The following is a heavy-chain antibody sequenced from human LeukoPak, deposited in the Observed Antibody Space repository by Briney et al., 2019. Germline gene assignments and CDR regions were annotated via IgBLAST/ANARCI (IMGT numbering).Heavy chain of an antibody. CDR2: IKQDGSEK. CDR3: ARDGGTSSSGYFF. D-gene: IGHD3-22*01. J-gene: IGHJ4*02. V-gene: IGHV3-7*01. Sequence: GGSLRLSCAASGFTFSIYTMNWVRQAPGKGLEWVANIKQDGSEKYYVDSVKGRFTISRDNAKNSLYLQMNSLRAEDTAVYYCARDGGTSSSGYFFWGQGTLVTVSS. CDR1: GFTFSIYT.